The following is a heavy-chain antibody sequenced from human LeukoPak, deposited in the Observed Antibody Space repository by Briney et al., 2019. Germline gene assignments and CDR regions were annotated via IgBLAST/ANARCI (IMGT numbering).Heavy chain of an antibody. CDR2: IIPIFGTA. CDR3: ARDQDCSSTSCYGGAFDY. CDR1: GGTFSSYA. V-gene: IGHV1-69*13. J-gene: IGHJ4*02. D-gene: IGHD2-2*01. Sequence: SVKVSCKASGGTFSSYAISWVRQAPGQGLEWMGGIIPIFGTANYAQKFQGRVTITADESTSTAYMELSSLRSEDTAVYYCARDQDCSSTSCYGGAFDYWGQGTLVTVSS.